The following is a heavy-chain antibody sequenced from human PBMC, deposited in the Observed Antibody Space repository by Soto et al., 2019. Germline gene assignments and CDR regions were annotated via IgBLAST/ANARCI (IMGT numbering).Heavy chain of an antibody. CDR3: ARKSYDILTGHGSRNGYHYYMAF. V-gene: IGHV1-3*01. Sequence: ASVKVSCKASGYTFTSYAMHWVRQAPGQRLEWMGWINAGNGNTKYSQKFQGRVTITRDTSASTAYMELSSLRSEDTAVYYCARKSYDILTGHGSRNGYHYYMAFWGKGSSVTVSS. CDR2: INAGNGNT. J-gene: IGHJ6*03. CDR1: GYTFTSYA. D-gene: IGHD3-9*01.